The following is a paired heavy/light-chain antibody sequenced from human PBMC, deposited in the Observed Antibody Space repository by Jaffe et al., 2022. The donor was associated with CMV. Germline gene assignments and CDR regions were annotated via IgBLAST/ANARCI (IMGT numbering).Heavy chain of an antibody. CDR2: ISGSGGST. D-gene: IGHD3-3*01. V-gene: IGHV3-23*04. CDR1: GFTFSSYA. J-gene: IGHJ4*02. CDR3: ATSPTYYDFWSGYSDFDY. Sequence: EVQLVESGGGLVQPGGSLRLSCAASGFTFSSYAMSWVRQAPGKGLEWVSAISGSGGSTYYADSVKGRFTISRDNSKNTLYLQMNSLRAEDTAVYYCATSPTYYDFWSGYSDFDYWGQGTLVTVSS.
Light chain of an antibody. V-gene: IGKV3-15*01. Sequence: EIVMTQSPATLSVSPGERATLSCRASQSVSSNLAWYQQKPGQAPRLLIYGASTRATGIPARFSGSGSGTEFTLTISSLQSEDFAVYYCQQYNNWPPCTFGQGTKLEIK. CDR2: GAS. J-gene: IGKJ2*02. CDR1: QSVSSN. CDR3: QQYNNWPPCT.